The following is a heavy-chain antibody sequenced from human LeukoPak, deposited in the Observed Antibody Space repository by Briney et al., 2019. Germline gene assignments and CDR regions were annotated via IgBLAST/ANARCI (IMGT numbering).Heavy chain of an antibody. CDR2: ISGSGGST. V-gene: IGHV3-23*01. CDR3: AKDSPPKDGDYPYYFDY. CDR1: GFTFSSYA. Sequence: GGSLRLSCAASGFTFSSYAMSWVRQAPGKGLEWVSAISGSGGSTYYADSVKGRFTISRDNSKNTLYLQMNSLRAEDTAVYCCAKDSPPKDGDYPYYFDYWGQGTLVTVSS. J-gene: IGHJ4*02. D-gene: IGHD4-17*01.